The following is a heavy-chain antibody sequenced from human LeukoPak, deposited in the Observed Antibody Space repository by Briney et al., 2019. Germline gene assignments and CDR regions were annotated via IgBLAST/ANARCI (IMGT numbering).Heavy chain of an antibody. V-gene: IGHV3-30*02. Sequence: GGSLTLSCAASGFTFSSYGMHWVRQAPGKGLEWVAFIPYDKNNKYYTDSVKGRLTIYRDNSKNTIYLQMNSLRAEDTAVYYCARQASYLGGLGYYYYMDVWGKGTTVTVSS. CDR2: IPYDKNNK. D-gene: IGHD3-10*01. CDR1: GFTFSSYG. J-gene: IGHJ6*03. CDR3: ARQASYLGGLGYYYYMDV.